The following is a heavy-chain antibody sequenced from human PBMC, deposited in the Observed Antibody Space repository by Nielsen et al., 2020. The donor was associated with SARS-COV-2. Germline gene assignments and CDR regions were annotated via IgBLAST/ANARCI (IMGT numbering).Heavy chain of an antibody. V-gene: IGHV4-59*12. CDR3: ARGRYYYGSGSYYNGYYYYYGMDV. CDR2: IYYSGST. D-gene: IGHD3-10*01. J-gene: IGHJ6*02. Sequence: WIRQPPGKGLEWIGYIYYSGSTYYNPSLKSRVTISVDTSKNQFSLKLSSVTAADTAVYYCARGRYYYGSGSYYNGYYYYYGMDVWGQGTTVTVS.